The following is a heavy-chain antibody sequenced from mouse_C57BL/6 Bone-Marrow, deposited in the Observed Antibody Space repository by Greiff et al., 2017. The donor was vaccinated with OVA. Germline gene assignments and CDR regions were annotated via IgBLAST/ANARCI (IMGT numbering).Heavy chain of an antibody. Sequence: VQLQQSGAELVRPGASVKLSCTASGFNIKDDYMHWVKQRPEQGLEWIGWIDPENGDTEYASKFKGKATITADTSSNPAYLQRSSLTSEYTAVYYCTTSRPTYYAMDYWGQGTSVTVSS. CDR1: GFNIKDDY. CDR2: IDPENGDT. V-gene: IGHV14-4*01. CDR3: TTSRPTYYAMDY. J-gene: IGHJ4*01.